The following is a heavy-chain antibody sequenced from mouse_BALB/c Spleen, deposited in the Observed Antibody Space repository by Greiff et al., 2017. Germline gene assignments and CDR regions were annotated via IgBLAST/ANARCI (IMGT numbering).Heavy chain of an antibody. CDR3: ARDNSLLRLKNAMDY. D-gene: IGHD1-2*01. V-gene: IGHV1S81*02. J-gene: IGHJ4*01. CDR1: GYTFTSYW. CDR2: INPSNGRT. Sequence: QVQLQQPGAELVKPGASVKLSCKASGYTFTSYWMHWVKQRPGQGLEWIGEINPSNGRTNYNEKFKSKATLTVDKSSSTAYMQLSSLTSEDSAVYYCARDNSLLRLKNAMDYWGQGTSVTVSS.